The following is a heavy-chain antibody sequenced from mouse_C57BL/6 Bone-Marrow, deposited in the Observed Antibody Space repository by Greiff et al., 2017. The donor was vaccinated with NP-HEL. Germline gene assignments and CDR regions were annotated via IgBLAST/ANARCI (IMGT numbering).Heavy chain of an antibody. V-gene: IGHV1-20*01. CDR2: INPYNGDT. D-gene: IGHD1-1*01. J-gene: IGHJ1*03. CDR1: GYSFTGYF. Sequence: VQLQQSGPELVKPGDSVKISCKASGYSFTGYFMNWVMQSHGKSLEWIGRINPYNGDTFYNQKFKGKATLTVDKSSSTAHMELRSLTSEDSAVYYCARQGYYYGSSHWDFEVWGTGTTVTVAA. CDR3: ARQGYYYGSSHWDFEV.